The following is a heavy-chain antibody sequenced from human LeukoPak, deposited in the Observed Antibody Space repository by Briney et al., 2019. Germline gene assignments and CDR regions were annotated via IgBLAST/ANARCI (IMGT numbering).Heavy chain of an antibody. CDR2: IYTSGST. V-gene: IGHV4-61*02. J-gene: IGHJ4*02. CDR1: GGSISSGSYY. D-gene: IGHD6-19*01. Sequence: SETLSLTCTVSGGSISSGSYYWSWIRLPAGKGLEWTGRIYTSGSTNYNPSLKSRVTISVDTSKNQFSLKLSSVTAADTAVYYCAREQYSSGLFDYWGQGTLVTVSS. CDR3: AREQYSSGLFDY.